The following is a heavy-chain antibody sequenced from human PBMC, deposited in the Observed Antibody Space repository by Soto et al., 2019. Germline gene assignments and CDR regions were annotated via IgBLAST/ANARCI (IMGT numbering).Heavy chain of an antibody. D-gene: IGHD2-21*02. J-gene: IGHJ3*02. CDR1: GFTFSSYG. V-gene: IGHV3-30*03. CDR2: ISYDGSNK. Sequence: GGSLRLSCAASGFTFSSYGMHWVRQAPGKGLEWVAVISYDGSNKYYADSVKGRFTISRDNSKNTLYLQMNSLRAEDTAVYYCATEGTALGEDAYDIWSQGTMVTVSS. CDR3: ATEGTALGEDAYDI.